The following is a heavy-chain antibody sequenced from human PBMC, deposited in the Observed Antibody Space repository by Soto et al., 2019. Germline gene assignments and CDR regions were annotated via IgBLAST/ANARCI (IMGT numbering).Heavy chain of an antibody. D-gene: IGHD6-19*01. Sequence: SETLSLTCAVYGGSFSGYYWSWIRQPPGKGLEWIGEINHSGSTNYNPSLKSRVTISVDKSKNQFSLNLSSVTAADTAVYYCARAVAGLGGNWFDPWGQGTLVTVSS. CDR3: ARAVAGLGGNWFDP. J-gene: IGHJ5*02. V-gene: IGHV4-34*01. CDR2: INHSGST. CDR1: GGSFSGYY.